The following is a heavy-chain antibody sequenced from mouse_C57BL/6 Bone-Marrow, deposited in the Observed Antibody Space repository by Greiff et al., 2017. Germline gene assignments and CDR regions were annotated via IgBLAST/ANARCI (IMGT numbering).Heavy chain of an antibody. CDR2: IDPSDSYT. D-gene: IGHD2-3*01. CDR3: ARGDGYLAWFAY. Sequence: QVQLQQSGAELVKPGASVKLSCKASGYTFTSYWMQWVKQRPGQGLEWIGEIDPSDSYTNYNQKFKGKATLTVDTSSSTAYMQLSSLTSEDAAVYYCARGDGYLAWFAYWGQGTLVTVSA. CDR1: GYTFTSYW. J-gene: IGHJ3*01. V-gene: IGHV1-50*01.